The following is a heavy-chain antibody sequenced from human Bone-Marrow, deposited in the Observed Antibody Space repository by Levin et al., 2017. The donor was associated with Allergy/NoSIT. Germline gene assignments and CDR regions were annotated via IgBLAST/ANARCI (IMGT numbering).Heavy chain of an antibody. CDR2: IYYSGST. J-gene: IGHJ5*02. Sequence: NASETLSLTCTVSGGSISSYYWSWIRQPPGKGLEWIGYIYYSGSTNYNPSLKSRVTISVDTSKNQFSLKLSSVTAADTAVYYCAREGVGSSGWFNTNWFDPWGQGTLVTVSS. CDR1: GGSISSYY. V-gene: IGHV4-59*01. D-gene: IGHD6-19*01. CDR3: AREGVGSSGWFNTNWFDP.